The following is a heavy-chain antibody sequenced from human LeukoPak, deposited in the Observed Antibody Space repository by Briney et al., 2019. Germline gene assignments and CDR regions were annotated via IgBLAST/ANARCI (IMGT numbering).Heavy chain of an antibody. V-gene: IGHV1-69*13. D-gene: IGHD3-10*01. CDR2: IIPIFGTA. J-gene: IGHJ4*02. CDR1: GGTFSSYA. CDR3: ARGGPYYYGSGSLYYFDY. Sequence: SVKVSCKASGGTFSSYAISWVRQAPGQGLEWMGGIIPIFGTANYAQKFQGRVTITVDESTSTAYMELSSLRSEDTAVYYCARGGPYYYGSGSLYYFDYWGQGTLVTVSS.